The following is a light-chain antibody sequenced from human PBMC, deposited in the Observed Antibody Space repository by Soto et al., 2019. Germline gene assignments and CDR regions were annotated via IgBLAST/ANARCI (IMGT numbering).Light chain of an antibody. Sequence: QAVLTQPPSVSGAPGQRVTISCTGSSSNIGAGYDVHWYQQLPGTAPKLLIYGNSNRPSGVPDRFSGSKSGTSASLAITGLQAEDEADYYCQSYHSSLNALFGGDTQLTA. CDR3: QSYHSSLNAL. J-gene: IGLJ7*02. CDR2: GNS. V-gene: IGLV1-40*01. CDR1: SSNIGAGYD.